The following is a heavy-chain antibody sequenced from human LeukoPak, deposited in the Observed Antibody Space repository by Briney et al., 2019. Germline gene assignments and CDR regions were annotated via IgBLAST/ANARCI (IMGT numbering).Heavy chain of an antibody. D-gene: IGHD3-10*01. Sequence: ASVKVSCKASGYTFTSYGISWVRQAPGQGLEWMGWISAYNGNTNYAQKLQGRVTMTTDTSTSTAYMELRSLRSDDTAVYYCAREQFGELSCGEHRRCDWFDPWGQGTLVTVSS. J-gene: IGHJ5*02. CDR2: ISAYNGNT. V-gene: IGHV1-18*01. CDR1: GYTFTSYG. CDR3: AREQFGELSCGEHRRCDWFDP.